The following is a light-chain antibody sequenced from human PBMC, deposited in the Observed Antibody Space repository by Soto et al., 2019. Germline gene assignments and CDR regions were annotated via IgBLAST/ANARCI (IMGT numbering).Light chain of an antibody. V-gene: IGLV2-14*01. CDR3: SSYTSISTYV. CDR2: EVS. CDR1: SSDVGGYNY. Sequence: QSALTQPASVSGSPGQSITISCTGTSSDVGGYNYVSWYQHHPGKAPRLMIYEVSNRPSGVSDRFSGSKSGNTASLTISGLVAEDEADYYCSSYTSISTYVFGTGTKVTVL. J-gene: IGLJ1*01.